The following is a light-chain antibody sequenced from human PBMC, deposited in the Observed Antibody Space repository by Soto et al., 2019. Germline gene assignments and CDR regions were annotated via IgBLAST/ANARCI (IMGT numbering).Light chain of an antibody. CDR3: SSYTSSSTRV. CDR1: SSDVSGYNY. CDR2: EVS. V-gene: IGLV2-14*01. J-gene: IGLJ3*02. Sequence: QSVLTQPASVSGSPGQSITISCTGTSSDVSGYNYVSWYQQHPGKAAKLMIYEVSNRPSGVSNRFSGSKSGNTASLTISGLQAEDEADYYCSSYTSSSTRVFGGGTKLTVL.